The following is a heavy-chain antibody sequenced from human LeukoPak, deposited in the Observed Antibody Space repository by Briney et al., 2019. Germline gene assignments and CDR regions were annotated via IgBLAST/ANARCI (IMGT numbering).Heavy chain of an antibody. D-gene: IGHD1-26*01. V-gene: IGHV1-2*02. CDR1: GYIFTDYY. J-gene: IGHJ6*03. CDR2: INPKGDAT. Sequence: GASVKVSCKASGYIFTDYYMHWVRQAPGQGLEWMGWINPKGDATKYAQSFQGRVTMTWDTSISTAYMEVSSLRSEDTAVYYCARDWANSGSYYPYYYYMDVWGKGTTVTISS. CDR3: ARDWANSGSYYPYYYYMDV.